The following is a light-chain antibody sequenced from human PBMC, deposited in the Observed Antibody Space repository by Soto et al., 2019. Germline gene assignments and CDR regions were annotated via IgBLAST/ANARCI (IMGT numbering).Light chain of an antibody. CDR2: DIF. CDR3: QQYGSSGT. CDR1: QSVGSD. J-gene: IGKJ4*02. Sequence: EIVSTKSPGTLSLSPGERATLSCRASQSVGSDLAWYQQKPGQAPRLVIYDIFTRATGVPTRISGSGSGTDFTLTSSILAPDDFAEYYWQQYGSSGTFGRGTKVDIK. V-gene: IGKV3-20*01.